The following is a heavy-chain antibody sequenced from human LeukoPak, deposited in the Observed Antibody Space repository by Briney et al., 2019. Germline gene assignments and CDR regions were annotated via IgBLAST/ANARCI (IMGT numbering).Heavy chain of an antibody. CDR1: GFTFSSYE. CDR3: ARGGSYYDSSGYFDY. Sequence: PGGSLRLSCAASGFTFSSYEMNWVRQAPGRGLEWVSYISSSGSTIYYADSVKVRFTISRDNAKNSLYLQMNSLRAEDTAVYYCARGGSYYDSSGYFDYWGQGTLVTVSS. D-gene: IGHD3-22*01. J-gene: IGHJ4*02. V-gene: IGHV3-48*03. CDR2: ISSSGSTI.